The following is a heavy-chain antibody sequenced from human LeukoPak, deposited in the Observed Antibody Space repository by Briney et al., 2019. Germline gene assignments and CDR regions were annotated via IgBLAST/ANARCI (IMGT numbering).Heavy chain of an antibody. CDR3: ARHGIDYVSTVTLNWFDP. D-gene: IGHD4-17*01. CDR2: IYTSGST. V-gene: IGHV4-4*09. CDR1: GGSISSYY. Sequence: SETLSLTCTVSGGSISSYYWSWIRQPPGKGLEWIGYIYTSGSTNYNPSLKSRVTISVDTSKNQFSLKLSSVTAADTAVYYCARHGIDYVSTVTLNWFDPWGQGTLVTVSS. J-gene: IGHJ5*02.